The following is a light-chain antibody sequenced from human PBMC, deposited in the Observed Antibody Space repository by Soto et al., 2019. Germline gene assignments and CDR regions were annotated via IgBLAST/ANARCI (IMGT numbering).Light chain of an antibody. CDR3: QQYGSSRT. CDR1: QSVSSNS. CDR2: GAS. Sequence: EIVLTQSPGTLSLSQGERATLSCRASQSVSSNSLAWYQQKPGQPPRLLISGASSRATGIPDRFTGSGSGTDFTLTISRLEPEDFAVYYCQQYGSSRTFGQGTKVDIK. V-gene: IGKV3-20*01. J-gene: IGKJ1*01.